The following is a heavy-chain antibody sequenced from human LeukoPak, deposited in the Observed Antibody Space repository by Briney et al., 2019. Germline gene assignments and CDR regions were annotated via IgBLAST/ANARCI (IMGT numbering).Heavy chain of an antibody. V-gene: IGHV3-23*01. Sequence: PGGSLRLSCAASGFTFSSYGMSWVRQAPGKGLEWVSAISGSGGSTYYADSVKGRFTISRDNSKNTLYLQMNSLRAEDTAVYYCAKAIAAAGTGLSWGQGTLVTVSS. J-gene: IGHJ4*02. CDR2: ISGSGGST. D-gene: IGHD6-13*01. CDR1: GFTFSSYG. CDR3: AKAIAAAGTGLS.